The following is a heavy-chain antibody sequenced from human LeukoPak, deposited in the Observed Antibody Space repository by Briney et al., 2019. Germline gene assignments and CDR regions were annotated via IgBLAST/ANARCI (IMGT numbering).Heavy chain of an antibody. CDR3: ARRLTQYDCFDP. CDR1: GGFVSSSGYY. J-gene: IGHJ5*02. CDR2: IHYNGGT. V-gene: IGHV4-39*01. Sequence: SETLSLTCTVSGGFVSSSGYYWGWIRQPPGKGLEWIGTIHYNGGTYYNPSLKGRVTISIDTSKNRFSLQLSSVAAADTAVYYCARRLTQYDCFDPWGQGILVTVSS. D-gene: IGHD2-2*01.